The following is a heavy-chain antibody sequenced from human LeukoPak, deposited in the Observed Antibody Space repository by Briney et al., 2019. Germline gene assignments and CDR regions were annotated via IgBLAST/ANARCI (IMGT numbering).Heavy chain of an antibody. V-gene: IGHV1-69*04. CDR1: GGTFSSYA. D-gene: IGHD5-12*01. CDR3: ARHWVATDRPFDY. CDR2: IIPILGIA. J-gene: IGHJ4*02. Sequence: SVKVSCTASGGTFSSYAISWVRQAPGQGLEWMGRIIPILGIANYAQKFQGRVTITADKSTSTAYMELSSLRSEDTAVYYCARHWVATDRPFDYWGQGTLVTVSS.